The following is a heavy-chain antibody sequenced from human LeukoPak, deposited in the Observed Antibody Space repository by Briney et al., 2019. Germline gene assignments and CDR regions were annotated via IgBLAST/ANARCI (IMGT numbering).Heavy chain of an antibody. J-gene: IGHJ5*02. Sequence: GASVKVSCKSSGYTFTGYYMHWVRQAPGQGLEWMGWIHPNSGGTNYAQKFQDRVTMTRDTSISTAYMELSRLRSDDTAVYYCARDVVGATNWFDPWGQGTLVTVSS. V-gene: IGHV1-2*02. CDR1: GYTFTGYY. D-gene: IGHD2-15*01. CDR3: ARDVVGATNWFDP. CDR2: IHPNSGGT.